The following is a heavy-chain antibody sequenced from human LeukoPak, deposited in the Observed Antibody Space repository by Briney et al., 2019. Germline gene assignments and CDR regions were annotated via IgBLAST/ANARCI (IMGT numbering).Heavy chain of an antibody. V-gene: IGHV3-23*01. J-gene: IGHJ4*02. CDR3: AKVGASTPSHNDY. Sequence: GGSLRLSCAASGFTFSSYAMSWVRQAPGKGLEWVSAISGSGGSTYYADSVKGRFTISRDNSKSTLYLQMNSLRAEDTAVYYCAKVGASTPSHNDYWGQGTLVTVSS. D-gene: IGHD4-17*01. CDR2: ISGSGGST. CDR1: GFTFSSYA.